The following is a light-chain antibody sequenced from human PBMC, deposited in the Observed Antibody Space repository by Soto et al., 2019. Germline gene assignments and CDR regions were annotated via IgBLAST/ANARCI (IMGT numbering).Light chain of an antibody. V-gene: IGLV2-14*03. CDR2: DVS. Sequence: QSVLTQPASVSGSPGQSITISCTGTISDVGSYNYVSWYQQYPGKAPKLMIYDVSTRPSGVSDRLSGSKSGNTASLTISGLRAEDEADYYCGSYTTSSNYAFGTGTKVTVL. J-gene: IGLJ1*01. CDR1: ISDVGSYNY. CDR3: GSYTTSSNYA.